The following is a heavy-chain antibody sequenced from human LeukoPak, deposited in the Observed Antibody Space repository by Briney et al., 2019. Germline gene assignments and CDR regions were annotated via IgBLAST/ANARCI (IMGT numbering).Heavy chain of an antibody. D-gene: IGHD1-26*01. Sequence: PGGSLRLSCAASGFIVSSNYMSWVRQAPGKGLEWVANIEQDGSEKYYVDSVKGRFTISRDNAKNSLYLQMNSLRAEDTAVYYCARDQFPAWELPGPCDYWGQGTLVTVSS. CDR3: ARDQFPAWELPGPCDY. CDR1: GFIVSSNY. V-gene: IGHV3-7*03. J-gene: IGHJ4*02. CDR2: IEQDGSEK.